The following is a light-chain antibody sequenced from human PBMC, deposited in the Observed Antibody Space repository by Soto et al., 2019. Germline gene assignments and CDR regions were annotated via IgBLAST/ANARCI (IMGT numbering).Light chain of an antibody. J-gene: IGKJ3*01. CDR3: QQYDNLPPFT. CDR2: DAS. V-gene: IGKV1-33*01. CDR1: QDISNY. Sequence: DLQMTQSPSSLSASVGDRVTITCQASQDISNYLNWYQQKPGKAPKPLIYDASNLETGVPSRFHGSGSGKDFTFTISSLQPEDIATYYCQQYDNLPPFTFGPGTKVDIK.